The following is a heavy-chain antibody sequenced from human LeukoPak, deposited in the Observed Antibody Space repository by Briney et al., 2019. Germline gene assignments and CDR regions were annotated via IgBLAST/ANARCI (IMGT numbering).Heavy chain of an antibody. CDR1: GFTFSSYG. CDR2: ISSSGSTI. V-gene: IGHV3-11*01. Sequence: GGSLRLSCAASGFTFSSYGMSWIRQAPGKGLEWVSYISSSGSTIYYADSVKGRFTISRDNAKNSLYLQMNSLRAEDTALYYCGEDSSTNKRAYSLWGQGTLVTVSS. D-gene: IGHD2-2*01. CDR3: GEDSSTNKRAYSL. J-gene: IGHJ4*02.